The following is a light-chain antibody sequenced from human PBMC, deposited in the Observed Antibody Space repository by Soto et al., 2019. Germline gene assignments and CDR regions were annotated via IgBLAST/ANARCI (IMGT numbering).Light chain of an antibody. CDR3: QSYDSSLSGSYV. CDR2: EVT. Sequence: QSVLAQPASVSGSPGQSITISCTGTSSDVGAYNYVAWYQQHPGKAPKLIIYEVTNRPSGVSYRFSASKSGNTASLTISGLQSEDEADYYCQSYDSSLSGSYVFGTGTKLTVL. CDR1: SSDVGAYNY. J-gene: IGLJ1*01. V-gene: IGLV2-14*01.